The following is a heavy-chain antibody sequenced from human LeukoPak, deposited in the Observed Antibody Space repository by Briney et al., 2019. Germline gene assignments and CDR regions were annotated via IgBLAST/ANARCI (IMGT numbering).Heavy chain of an antibody. CDR2: VWTAGDP. D-gene: IGHD1-26*01. CDR3: ARGSAIVAATGYYNGMDV. Sequence: GGSLRLSCAASGFTFSNYDIHWVRQATGKGLEWVSGVWTAGDPFYTGSVKGRFTTSRENAKNSLYLQMNSLRAGDTAVYYCARGSAIVAATGYYNGMDVWGQGTTVTVSS. V-gene: IGHV3-13*05. CDR1: GFTFSNYD. J-gene: IGHJ6*02.